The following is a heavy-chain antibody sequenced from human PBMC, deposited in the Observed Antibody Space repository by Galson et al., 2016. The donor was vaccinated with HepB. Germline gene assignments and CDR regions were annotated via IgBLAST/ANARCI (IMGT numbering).Heavy chain of an antibody. CDR2: ITSTGSYT. CDR3: ATGPPSYYYDSSGYYSG. D-gene: IGHD3-22*01. J-gene: IGHJ4*02. V-gene: IGHV3-11*06. CDR1: GFTFSANY. Sequence: SLRLSCAASGFTFSANYMSWIRQAPGKGLEWLSYITSTGSYTNYAGSVQGRFTVSRDNAKNSLYLQMNSLRAEDTAVYYCATGPPSYYYDSSGYYSGWGQGTLVTVSS.